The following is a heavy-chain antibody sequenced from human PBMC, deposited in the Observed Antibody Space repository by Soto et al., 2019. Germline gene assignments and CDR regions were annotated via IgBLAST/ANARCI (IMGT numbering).Heavy chain of an antibody. V-gene: IGHV4-30-2*01. CDR3: ARAGGLGAVAVDY. Sequence: QLQLQESGSGLVKPSQTLSLTCAVSGGSSSSGGNSWSWIRQPPGKGLEWIGYIYHSGSTYYNPSLKSRVTISVDRSKNQFSLKLSSVTAADTAVYYCARAGGLGAVAVDYWGQGTLVTVSS. J-gene: IGHJ4*02. CDR2: IYHSGST. CDR1: GGSSSSGGNS. D-gene: IGHD6-19*01.